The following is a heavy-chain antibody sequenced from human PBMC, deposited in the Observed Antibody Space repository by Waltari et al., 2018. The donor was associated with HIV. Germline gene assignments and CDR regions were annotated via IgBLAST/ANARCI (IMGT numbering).Heavy chain of an antibody. CDR3: ARDPWDY. CDR1: GFSFSSNW. J-gene: IGHJ4*02. CDR2: IKEDGSAK. Sequence: EVQLVQSGGGLVQPGGSLRLSCATSGFSFSSNWMSWVRQAPGKGLEWVANIKEDGSAKYYVDSVKGRFIISRDNAKNSLSLQMNSLRVEDTAVYYCARDPWDYWGQGTLVTVSP. V-gene: IGHV3-7*01.